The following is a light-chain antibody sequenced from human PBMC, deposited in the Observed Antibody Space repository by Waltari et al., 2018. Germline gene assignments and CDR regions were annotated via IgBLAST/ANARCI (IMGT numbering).Light chain of an antibody. CDR3: SSYTSSSTYV. V-gene: IGLV2-14*01. J-gene: IGLJ1*01. CDR1: SSAVGGYNY. Sequence: QSALTQPASVSGSPGQSITIPCTGTSSAVGGYNYVPWYQQPPGKAPKLMIFEVSNRPSGVSNRFSGSKSGNTASLTISRLQAEDEADYYCSSYTSSSTYVFGTGTKITVL. CDR2: EVS.